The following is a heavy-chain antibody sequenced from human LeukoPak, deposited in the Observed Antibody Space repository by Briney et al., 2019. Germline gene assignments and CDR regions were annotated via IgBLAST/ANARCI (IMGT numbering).Heavy chain of an antibody. J-gene: IGHJ3*02. D-gene: IGHD1-26*01. CDR3: ARDRGSGSYSVESHAFDI. V-gene: IGHV3-23*01. CDR1: GFTFSSYG. CDR2: ISGSGGST. Sequence: GGSLRLSCAASGFTFSSYGMSWVRQAPGKGLEWVSAISGSGGSTYYADSVKGRFTISRDNSKNTLYLQMNSLRAEDTAVYYCARDRGSGSYSVESHAFDIWGQGTMVTVSS.